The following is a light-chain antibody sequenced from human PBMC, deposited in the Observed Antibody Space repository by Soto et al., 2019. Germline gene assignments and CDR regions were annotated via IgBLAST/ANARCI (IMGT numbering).Light chain of an antibody. J-gene: IGKJ3*01. Sequence: DIQLTQSPSFLPASVGDRVTITCRASQGISRYLACYQQKPGKAPKLLIYAASTLQSGVTSRFNGSGSGTEFTLTISSLQPEDFATYYCQRLNTYLPFFGPGNKVDIK. V-gene: IGKV1-9*01. CDR3: QRLNTYLPF. CDR1: QGISRY. CDR2: AAS.